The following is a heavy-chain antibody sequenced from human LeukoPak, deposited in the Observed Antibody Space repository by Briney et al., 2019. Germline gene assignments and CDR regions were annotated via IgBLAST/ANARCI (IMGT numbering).Heavy chain of an antibody. CDR3: ARADSGSYHDFDY. CDR1: GCTFSSYA. J-gene: IGHJ4*02. D-gene: IGHD1-26*01. Sequence: GGSLRLSCTASGCTFSSYAMHWVRQAPGKGLEWVAVISYDGSNKYYADSVKGRFTTSRHNSKNTLCLQMNSLRAEDTAGYYWARADSGSYHDFDYGGQGTLVAVP. CDR2: ISYDGSNK. V-gene: IGHV3-30-3*01.